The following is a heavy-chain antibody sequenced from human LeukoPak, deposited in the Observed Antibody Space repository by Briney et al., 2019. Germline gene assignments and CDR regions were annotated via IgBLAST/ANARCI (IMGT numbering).Heavy chain of an antibody. J-gene: IGHJ4*02. Sequence: GGSLRLSCAASGFTFSSYGMHWVRQAPGKGLEWVAVIWYDGSNKYYADSVKGRFTISRDNSKNTLYLQMNSLRAEDTAVYYCAKDGPPGDYGDYGSYFDYWGQGTLVTVSS. CDR2: IWYDGSNK. CDR1: GFTFSSYG. CDR3: AKDGPPGDYGDYGSYFDY. D-gene: IGHD4-17*01. V-gene: IGHV3-33*06.